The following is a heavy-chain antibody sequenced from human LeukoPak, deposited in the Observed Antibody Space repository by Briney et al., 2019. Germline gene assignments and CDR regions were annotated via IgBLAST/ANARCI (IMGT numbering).Heavy chain of an antibody. CDR3: AKDTSAWTGGMDV. CDR1: GFTFDDYA. V-gene: IGHV3-9*01. Sequence: GGSLRLSCAAPGFTFDDYAMHWVRQAPGKGLEWVSGISWNSGSIGYADSVKGRFTISRDNAKNSLYLQMNSLRAEDTALYYCAKDTSAWTGGMDVWGQGTTVTVSS. J-gene: IGHJ6*02. D-gene: IGHD1-14*01. CDR2: ISWNSGSI.